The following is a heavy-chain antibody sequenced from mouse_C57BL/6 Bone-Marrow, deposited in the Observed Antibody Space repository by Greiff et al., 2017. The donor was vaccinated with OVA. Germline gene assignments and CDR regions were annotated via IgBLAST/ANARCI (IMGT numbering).Heavy chain of an antibody. CDR2: ISYGGSYT. CDR1: GFTFSSYA. Sequence: EVQVVESGGGLVKPGGSLKLSCAASGFTFSSYAMSWVRQTPEKRLEWVATISYGGSYTYYPDNVKGRFTISRDNAKNNLYLQMSHLKSEDTAMYYCARVPYYGKDYFDYWGQGTTLTVSS. J-gene: IGHJ2*01. D-gene: IGHD1-1*01. V-gene: IGHV5-4*01. CDR3: ARVPYYGKDYFDY.